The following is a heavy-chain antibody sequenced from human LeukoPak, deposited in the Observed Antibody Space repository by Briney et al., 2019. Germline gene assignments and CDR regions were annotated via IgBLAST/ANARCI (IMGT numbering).Heavy chain of an antibody. CDR1: GGTFSSYA. Sequence: SVKVSCKASGGTFSSYAISWVRQAPGQGLEWMGGIIPIFGTANYAQKFQGRVTMTRDTSISTAYMELSSLRSDDTAVYYCARDRGGGSGTYYILYWGQGSLVTVSS. V-gene: IGHV1-69*05. CDR3: ARDRGGGSGTYYILY. D-gene: IGHD3-10*01. J-gene: IGHJ4*02. CDR2: IIPIFGTA.